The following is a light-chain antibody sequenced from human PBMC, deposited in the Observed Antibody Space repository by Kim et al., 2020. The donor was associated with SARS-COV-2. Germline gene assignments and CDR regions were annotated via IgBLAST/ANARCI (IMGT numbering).Light chain of an antibody. CDR1: NIGSKH. CDR3: QVWDNNTWV. Sequence: GALGQTASITCGGDNIGSKHVHWYQQKAGQAPVLVIYRDSSRPAEIPERFSGSNSGNTATLTVSRAQAGDEADYYCQVWDNNTWVFGAGTQLTVL. J-gene: IGLJ3*02. V-gene: IGLV3-9*01. CDR2: RDS.